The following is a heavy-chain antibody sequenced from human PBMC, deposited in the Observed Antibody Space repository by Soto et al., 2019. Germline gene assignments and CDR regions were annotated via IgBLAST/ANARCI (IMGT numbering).Heavy chain of an antibody. CDR1: GGSISNSRYY. D-gene: IGHD3-22*01. CDR2: IYRTGNT. CDR3: ARDYYDSSDYTTNWFDP. Sequence: SETLSLTCTVSGGSISNSRYYWAWIRQPPGKGLEWIGSIYRTGNTYYNPSLRSRVTISVDTSKNQFSLKLTSVTAADTAVYYCARDYYDSSDYTTNWFDPWAREPWSPSPQ. V-gene: IGHV4-39*01. J-gene: IGHJ5*02.